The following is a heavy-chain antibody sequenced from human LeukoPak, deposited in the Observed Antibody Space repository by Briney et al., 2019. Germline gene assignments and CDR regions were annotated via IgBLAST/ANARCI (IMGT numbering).Heavy chain of an antibody. Sequence: PLETLSLTCTVSGGSISGYYWSWMRQPPGKGLEWVGYIFESQTTGYNPSLESRVTISQDTSRNQFSLKLSSVTAADTAVYYCARWNEGLDYWGQGTLVTVSS. CDR3: ARWNEGLDY. D-gene: IGHD1-1*01. CDR2: IFESQTT. CDR1: GGSISGYY. V-gene: IGHV4-59*01. J-gene: IGHJ4*02.